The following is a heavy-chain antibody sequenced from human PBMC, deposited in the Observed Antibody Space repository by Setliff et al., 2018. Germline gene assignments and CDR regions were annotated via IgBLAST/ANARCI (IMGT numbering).Heavy chain of an antibody. CDR1: GGSISSYY. Sequence: SLTCTVSGGSISSYYWSWIRQPPGKGLEWIGYIYYSGSTNYNPSLKSRVTISVDTSKNQFSLKLSSVTAADTAVYYCARGYRGVQAVYYYYYYMDVWGKGTTVTVSS. CDR2: IYYSGST. D-gene: IGHD3-10*01. CDR3: ARGYRGVQAVYYYYYYMDV. V-gene: IGHV4-59*01. J-gene: IGHJ6*03.